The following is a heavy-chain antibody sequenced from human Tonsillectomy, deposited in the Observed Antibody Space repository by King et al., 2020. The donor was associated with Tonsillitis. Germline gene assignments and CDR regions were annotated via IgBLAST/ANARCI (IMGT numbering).Heavy chain of an antibody. CDR1: GFTFSFYS. CDR3: ARDLGGVPTAGILRY. CDR2: ISGSNSTI. D-gene: IGHD6-13*01. V-gene: IGHV3-48*02. Sequence: VQLVESGGGLVQPGGSLRLSCEASGFTFSFYSINWVRQAPGKGLEWVSYISGSNSTIYYAASVRGRFSISRDNAKNSLYLQMNSLRDEDTAVYYCARDLGGVPTAGILRYWGQGTLVTVSS. J-gene: IGHJ4*02.